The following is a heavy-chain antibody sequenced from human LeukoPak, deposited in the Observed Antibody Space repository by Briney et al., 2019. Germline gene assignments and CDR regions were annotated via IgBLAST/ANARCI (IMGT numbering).Heavy chain of an antibody. CDR2: INPDIGAT. Sequence: GASVKVSCKASGYTFTGYYIHWVRQAPGQGLEWMGWINPDIGATNYAKTFQGRVALTRDTSVSTAFMELSRLTSDDTALYYCARSYTNKGDYPPYWGQGTLVTVSS. D-gene: IGHD4-11*01. CDR3: ARSYTNKGDYPPY. CDR1: GYTFTGYY. J-gene: IGHJ4*02. V-gene: IGHV1-2*02.